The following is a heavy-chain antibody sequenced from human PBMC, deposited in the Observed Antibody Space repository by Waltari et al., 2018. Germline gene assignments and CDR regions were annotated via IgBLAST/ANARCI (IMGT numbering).Heavy chain of an antibody. V-gene: IGHV3-74*01. D-gene: IGHD5-12*01. CDR1: GFTFSSYW. J-gene: IGHJ4*02. CDR3: TRGGVGYGNFEY. Sequence: EVQLVESGGDLVQPGGSLSLSCAPYGFTFSSYWIHWVRQTPGKGLVWVSLIYTGARDTYYADSVKGRFTISRDNAKNTLYLQMNSLRVEDTAVYYCTRGGVGYGNFEYWGLGTLVTVSS. CDR2: IYTGARDT.